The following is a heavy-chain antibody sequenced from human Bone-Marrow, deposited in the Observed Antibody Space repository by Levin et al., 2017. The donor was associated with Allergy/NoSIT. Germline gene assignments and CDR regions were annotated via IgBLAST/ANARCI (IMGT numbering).Heavy chain of an antibody. D-gene: IGHD2-21*02. CDR2: ISAYDDDT. Sequence: GESLKISCEASGYTFTSFAISWVRQAPGQGLEWMGWISAYDDDTNYAQNFQDRVTMTTDTSTNTAYMELRSLRSDDTAVYYCARGAYCGADCYSPDYWGQGTLVTVSS. CDR3: ARGAYCGADCYSPDY. CDR1: GYTFTSFA. V-gene: IGHV1-18*01. J-gene: IGHJ4*02.